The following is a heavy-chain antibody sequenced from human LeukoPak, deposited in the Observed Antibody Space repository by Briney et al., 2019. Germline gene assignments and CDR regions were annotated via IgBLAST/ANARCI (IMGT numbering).Heavy chain of an antibody. J-gene: IGHJ3*02. D-gene: IGHD2-21*02. Sequence: GGSLRLSCAASGFTFSSYSMNWVRQAPGKGLEWVSYISSSSSTMYYADSVKGRFTISRDNAKNSLYLQMNSLRAEDTAVYYCARKKKRAYCGGDCYLDAFDIWGQGTMVTVSS. CDR1: GFTFSSYS. CDR3: ARKKKRAYCGGDCYLDAFDI. V-gene: IGHV3-48*01. CDR2: ISSSSSTM.